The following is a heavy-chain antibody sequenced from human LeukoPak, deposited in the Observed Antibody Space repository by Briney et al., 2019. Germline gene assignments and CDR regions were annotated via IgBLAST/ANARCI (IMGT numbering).Heavy chain of an antibody. CDR1: GFTFSSYA. J-gene: IGHJ4*02. Sequence: PGGSLRLSCAASGFTFSSYAMSWVRQAPGEGLEWVSAISGGGGNTYYADSVKGRFTISRDNSKNTLYLQMNSLRAEDTAVYYCAKTYYYASSNYPPMDYWGQGTLVTVSS. CDR3: AKTYYYASSNYPPMDY. V-gene: IGHV3-23*01. CDR2: ISGGGGNT. D-gene: IGHD3-22*01.